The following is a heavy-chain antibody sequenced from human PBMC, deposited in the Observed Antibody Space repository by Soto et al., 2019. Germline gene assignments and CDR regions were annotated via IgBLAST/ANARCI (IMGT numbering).Heavy chain of an antibody. J-gene: IGHJ4*02. CDR3: ARHDSSGWYGRYFDY. D-gene: IGHD6-19*01. V-gene: IGHV4-59*08. CDR2: IYYSGST. Sequence: QVQLQESGPGLVKPSETLSLTCTVSGGSISSYYWSWIRQPPGKGLEWIGYIYYSGSTNYNPSLKSRGTISVDTSPNQFSLKLSSVTAADTAVYYCARHDSSGWYGRYFDYWGQGILVTVSS. CDR1: GGSISSYY.